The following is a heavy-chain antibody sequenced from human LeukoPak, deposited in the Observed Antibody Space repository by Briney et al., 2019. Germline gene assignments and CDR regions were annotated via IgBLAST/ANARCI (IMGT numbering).Heavy chain of an antibody. V-gene: IGHV1-24*01. J-gene: IGHJ3*02. D-gene: IGHD2-15*01. CDR2: FDPEDGET. CDR3: ATGYCSGGSCYTGDAFDI. Sequence: ASVKVSCKVSGYTLTELSMHWVRQAPGKGLEWMGGFDPEDGETIYAQKFQGRVTMTEDTSTDTAYMELSSLRSEDTAVYYCATGYCSGGSCYTGDAFDIWGQGTMVTVSS. CDR1: GYTLTELS.